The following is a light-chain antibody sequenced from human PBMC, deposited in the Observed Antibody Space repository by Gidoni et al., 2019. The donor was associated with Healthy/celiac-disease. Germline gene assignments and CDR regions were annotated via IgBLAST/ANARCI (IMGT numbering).Light chain of an antibody. CDR2: AAS. V-gene: IGKV1-39*01. Sequence: DIQMNQSPSSLSASVGDRVTITCRASQSISSYLNWYQQKPGKAPKLLIYAASSLQSGVPSRFTGSGSGTDFTLTNSSLQPEDFATYYCQQSYSTPLTFGGGTKVEIK. CDR1: QSISSY. J-gene: IGKJ4*01. CDR3: QQSYSTPLT.